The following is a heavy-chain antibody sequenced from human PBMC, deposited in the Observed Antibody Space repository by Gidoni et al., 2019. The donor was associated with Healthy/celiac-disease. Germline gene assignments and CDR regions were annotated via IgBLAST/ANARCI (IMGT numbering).Heavy chain of an antibody. Sequence: QVQLVQSGAEVKKPGASVKVSCKASGYTFTNYAMHWVRQAPGQRMEWMGWINAGNGNTKYSQKVQDRVTITRDASASTAYMELSSLRSEDTAVYYCARVLIEMATAYYLDYWGQGTLVTVSS. J-gene: IGHJ4*02. CDR1: GYTFTNYA. D-gene: IGHD5-18*01. CDR3: ARVLIEMATAYYLDY. CDR2: INAGNGNT. V-gene: IGHV1-3*01.